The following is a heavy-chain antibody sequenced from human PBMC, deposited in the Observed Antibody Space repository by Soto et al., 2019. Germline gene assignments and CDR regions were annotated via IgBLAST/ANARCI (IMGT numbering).Heavy chain of an antibody. CDR3: ASRDGYNYVVDY. Sequence: QVQLQESGPGLVKPTGNLSLTCAVSSGSISSSNWWSWVRQPPGKGLEWIGEIYHSGSTNYNPSLNSRVTISVDKSNNQFSLKLSSVTAADTAVYYCASRDGYNYVVDYWGQGTLVTVSS. D-gene: IGHD5-12*01. V-gene: IGHV4-4*02. CDR1: SGSISSSNW. J-gene: IGHJ4*02. CDR2: IYHSGST.